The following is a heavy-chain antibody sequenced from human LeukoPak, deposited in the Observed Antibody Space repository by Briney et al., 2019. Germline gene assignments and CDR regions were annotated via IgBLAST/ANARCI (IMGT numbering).Heavy chain of an antibody. CDR1: GGSISSSSYY. D-gene: IGHD2-21*02. Sequence: SETLSLTCTVSGGSISSSSYYWGWIRQPPGKGLEWIGSIYYSGSTYYNPSLKSRVTISVDTSKNQFSLKLSSGTAADTAVYYCARAYVVVTATNAFDIWGQGTMVTVSS. CDR2: IYYSGST. V-gene: IGHV4-39*07. CDR3: ARAYVVVTATNAFDI. J-gene: IGHJ3*02.